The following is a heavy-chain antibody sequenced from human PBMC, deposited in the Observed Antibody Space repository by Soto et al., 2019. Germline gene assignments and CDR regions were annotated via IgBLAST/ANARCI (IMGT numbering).Heavy chain of an antibody. CDR2: INHSATT. Sequence: PSETLSLTCAAYGGSFSGYYWSWIRQPPGKGLEWIGEINHSATTYYNPSFESRVAISVDTSKSQFSLNVTSVTAADTAVYFCARGRYCLTGRCFPNWFDSWGQGALVTVSS. D-gene: IGHD1-20*01. V-gene: IGHV4-34*01. J-gene: IGHJ5*01. CDR1: GGSFSGYY. CDR3: ARGRYCLTGRCFPNWFDS.